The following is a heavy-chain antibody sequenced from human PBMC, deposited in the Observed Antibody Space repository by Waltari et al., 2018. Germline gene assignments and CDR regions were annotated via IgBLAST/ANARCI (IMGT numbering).Heavy chain of an antibody. CDR3: ARGRDDYNPQPFDY. Sequence: QVQLVESGGGLVRPGGSLRLSCAPSGFTFTDHYLSWIRQAPGKGLEWVSFISSNSRYTNDADSVKGRFVISRDNTKNSLYLQMNSLRADDTAVYYCARGRDDYNPQPFDYWGPGTLVTVSP. CDR2: ISSNSRYT. V-gene: IGHV3-11*06. J-gene: IGHJ4*02. D-gene: IGHD4-4*01. CDR1: GFTFTDHY.